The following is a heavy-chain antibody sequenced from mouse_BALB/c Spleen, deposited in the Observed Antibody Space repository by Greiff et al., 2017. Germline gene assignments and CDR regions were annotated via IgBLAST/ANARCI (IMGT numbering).Heavy chain of an antibody. Sequence: EVQLVESGPGLVKPSQSLSLTCSVTGYSITSGYYWNWIRQFPGNKLEWMGYISYDGSNNYNPSLKNRISITRDTSKNQFFLKLNSVTTEDTATYYCARVPIYYGSSYYAMDYWGQGTSVTVSS. CDR3: ARVPIYYGSSYYAMDY. V-gene: IGHV3-6*02. J-gene: IGHJ4*01. CDR1: GYSITSGYY. D-gene: IGHD1-1*01. CDR2: ISYDGSN.